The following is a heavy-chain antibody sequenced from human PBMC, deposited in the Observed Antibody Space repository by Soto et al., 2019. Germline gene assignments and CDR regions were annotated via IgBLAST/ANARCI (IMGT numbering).Heavy chain of an antibody. CDR3: AREVYNDFRGGFNTHPYYFDD. CDR2: ISDDGSNT. D-gene: IGHD3-3*01. J-gene: IGHJ4*02. Sequence: QVQLVESGGGVVQPGRSLRLSCAASGFTFSRHTMHWVRQAPGTGLEWVAAISDDGSNTYYADSVKGRFTISRDNSKNTLYLQMNSLSSEDTAVHHCAREVYNDFRGGFNTHPYYFDDWGQETLVTVSS. CDR1: GFTFSRHT. V-gene: IGHV3-30-3*01.